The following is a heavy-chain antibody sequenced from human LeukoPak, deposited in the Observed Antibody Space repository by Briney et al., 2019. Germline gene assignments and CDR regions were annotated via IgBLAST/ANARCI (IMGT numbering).Heavy chain of an antibody. CDR2: ISGRGGST. D-gene: IGHD1-26*01. CDR3: AEWELRVDY. CDR1: GFTFSSYA. J-gene: IGHJ4*02. Sequence: HPGGSLRLSCAASGFTFSSYAMSWVRQAPGKGLEWVSAISGRGGSTYYADSVKGRFTISRDNSKNTLYLQMNSLRAEDTAVYYCAEWELRVDYWGQGTLVTVSS. V-gene: IGHV3-23*01.